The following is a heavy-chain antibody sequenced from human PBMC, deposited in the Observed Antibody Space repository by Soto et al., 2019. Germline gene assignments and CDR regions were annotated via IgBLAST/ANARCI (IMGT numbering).Heavy chain of an antibody. J-gene: IGHJ5*02. CDR3: ARGATAGTFPWLDP. Sequence: GGSLRLSCAASGFTFSNYWIHWVRQAPGQGLVWVSRINSDDIGRTGYADSVKGRFTISRDNAKNTVYLEMNSLRVEDTAVYYCARGATAGTFPWLDPWGQGTLVTVSS. CDR2: INSDDIGRT. V-gene: IGHV3-74*01. D-gene: IGHD6-13*01. CDR1: GFTFSNYW.